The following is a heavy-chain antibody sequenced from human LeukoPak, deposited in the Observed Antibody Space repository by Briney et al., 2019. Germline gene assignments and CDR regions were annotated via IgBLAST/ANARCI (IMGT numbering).Heavy chain of an antibody. Sequence: PGGSLRLSCAASGFTFSSYAMSWVRQAPGKGLEWVSAISGSGGDTYYADSVKGRFTISRDNSKNTLYLQMNSLRAEDTAVYYCATAGADFWSGSGYWGQGTLVTVSS. D-gene: IGHD3-3*01. V-gene: IGHV3-23*01. CDR3: ATAGADFWSGSGY. J-gene: IGHJ4*02. CDR1: GFTFSSYA. CDR2: ISGSGGDT.